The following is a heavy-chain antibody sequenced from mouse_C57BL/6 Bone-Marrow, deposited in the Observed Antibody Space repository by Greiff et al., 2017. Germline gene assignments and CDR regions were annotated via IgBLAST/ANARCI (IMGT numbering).Heavy chain of an antibody. J-gene: IGHJ3*01. D-gene: IGHD2-1*01. CDR2: IYPGSGST. V-gene: IGHV1-55*01. CDR3: AGYYGNLAWFAY. CDR1: GYTFTSYW. Sequence: QVQLQQPGAELVKPGASVKMSCKASGYTFTSYWITWVKQRPGQGLEWIGDIYPGSGSTNYNEKFKSKATLTVDTSSSTAYMQLSSLTSEDSAVYYRAGYYGNLAWFAYWGQGTLVTVSA.